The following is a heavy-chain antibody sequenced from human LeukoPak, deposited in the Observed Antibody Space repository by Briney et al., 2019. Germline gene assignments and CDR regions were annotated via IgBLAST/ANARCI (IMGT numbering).Heavy chain of an antibody. J-gene: IGHJ6*02. CDR1: GASISSYY. CDR2: IYYSGST. V-gene: IGHV4-59*06. D-gene: IGHD2-15*01. CDR3: ASAVGYCSGGSCYYYYGMDV. Sequence: SETLSLTCTISGASISSYYWSWIRQHPGKGLEWVGYIYYSGSTYYNPSLKSRVTISVDTSKNQFSLKLSSVTAADTAVYYCASAVGYCSGGSCYYYYGMDVWGQGTTVTVS.